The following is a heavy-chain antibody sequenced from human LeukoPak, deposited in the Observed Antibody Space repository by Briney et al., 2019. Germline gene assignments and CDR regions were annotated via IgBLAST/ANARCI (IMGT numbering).Heavy chain of an antibody. CDR3: AKESISYYYGSGTPY. Sequence: PGGTLRLSCAASAFTFSSYGMSWVRQAPGKGLEWVSAISGDGRDIFYADAVKGRFTISRDNSKNTLYLQMNSLRAEDTAVYYCAKESISYYYGSGTPYWGQGTLVTVSS. V-gene: IGHV3-23*01. CDR1: AFTFSSYG. CDR2: ISGDGRDI. D-gene: IGHD3-10*01. J-gene: IGHJ4*02.